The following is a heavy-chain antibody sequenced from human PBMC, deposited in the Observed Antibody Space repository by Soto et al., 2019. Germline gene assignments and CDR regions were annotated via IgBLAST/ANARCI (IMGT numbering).Heavy chain of an antibody. CDR2: INHTGGT. V-gene: IGHV4-34*01. J-gene: IGHJ5*02. CDR1: GGSVKGYY. D-gene: IGHD3-3*01. Sequence: SETLSLTCAVYGGSVKGYYWNWIRQPPGKGLEWIGEINHTGGTHYNPSLKSRVTMSVDTSKNQFSLRLSSVTAADTAIYYCATRVTVFGLLIPPFDPWGQGTQVTVSS. CDR3: ATRVTVFGLLIPPFDP.